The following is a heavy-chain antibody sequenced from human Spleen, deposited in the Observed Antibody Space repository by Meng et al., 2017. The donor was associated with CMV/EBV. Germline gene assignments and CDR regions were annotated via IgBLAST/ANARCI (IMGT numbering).Heavy chain of an antibody. CDR2: ISAYNGNT. Sequence: ASVKVSCKASGYTFTSCGISWVRQAPGQGLEWMGWISAYNGNTNYAQKLQGSVTMTTDTSTSTAYMELRSLKPEATAVYYGARAAFCSSSTCWYGMDVWGQGTTVTVSS. J-gene: IGHJ6*02. V-gene: IGHV1-18*01. CDR1: GYTFTSCG. CDR3: ARAAFCSSSTCWYGMDV. D-gene: IGHD2-2*01.